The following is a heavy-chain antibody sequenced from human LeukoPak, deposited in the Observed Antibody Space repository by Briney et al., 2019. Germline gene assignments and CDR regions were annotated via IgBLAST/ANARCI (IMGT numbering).Heavy chain of an antibody. J-gene: IGHJ6*03. D-gene: IGHD3-3*01. V-gene: IGHV3-7*01. CDR2: IKEDGSEK. CDR3: ARVCDFWSGYLYYYYYYMDV. Sequence: GGSLRLSCAASGFTFSDYWMSWVRQAPGKGLEWVANIKEDGSEKYYVDSVKGRFTISRDNAKNSLYLQMNSLRVEDTAVYYCARVCDFWSGYLYYYYYYMDVWGKGTTVSVSS. CDR1: GFTFSDYW.